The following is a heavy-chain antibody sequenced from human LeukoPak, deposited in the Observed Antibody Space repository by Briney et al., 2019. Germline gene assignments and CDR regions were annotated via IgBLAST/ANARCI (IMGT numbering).Heavy chain of an antibody. D-gene: IGHD6-19*01. J-gene: IGHJ4*02. V-gene: IGHV4-34*01. Sequence: SETLSLTCAVYGGSFSGYYWSWIRQPPGKGLEWIGEINHSGSTNYNPSLKSRVTISVDTSKNQFSLKLSSVTAVDTAVYYCARGLLPSIAVAGTVFDYWGQGTLVTVSS. CDR2: INHSGST. CDR3: ARGLLPSIAVAGTVFDY. CDR1: GGSFSGYY.